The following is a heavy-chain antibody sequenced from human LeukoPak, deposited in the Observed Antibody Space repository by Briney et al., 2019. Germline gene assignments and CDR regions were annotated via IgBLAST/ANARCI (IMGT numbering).Heavy chain of an antibody. D-gene: IGHD5-18*01. V-gene: IGHV3-11*04. J-gene: IGHJ4*02. Sequence: GGSLRLSCEASGFTFSDPYMSWIRQAPGKGLECLSYISGSGTDINYADSVRGRFTISRDNANNLLYLQMNDLRVEDTAVYYCARTARHLDYWGQGTLVTVSS. CDR2: ISGSGTDI. CDR1: GFTFSDPY. CDR3: ARTARHLDY.